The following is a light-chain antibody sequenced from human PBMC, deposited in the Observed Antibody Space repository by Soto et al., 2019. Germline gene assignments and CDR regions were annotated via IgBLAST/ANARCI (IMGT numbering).Light chain of an antibody. CDR2: DAS. Sequence: DIRMTQSPSSLSASVGDRVTITCRASYSISSWLAWYQQRPGRAPKLLIYDASTLETGVPSRFSGGGSGTEFTLTITSLQPDDFATYHCQQYHTYLTFGGGTKVDIK. CDR3: QQYHTYLT. V-gene: IGKV1-5*01. CDR1: YSISSW. J-gene: IGKJ4*01.